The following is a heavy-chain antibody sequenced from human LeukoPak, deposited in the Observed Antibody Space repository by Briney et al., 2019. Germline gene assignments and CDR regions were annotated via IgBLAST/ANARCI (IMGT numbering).Heavy chain of an antibody. J-gene: IGHJ4*02. Sequence: GASVKVSCKASGYTFTSYYMHWVRQAPGQGLEWMGIINPSGGSTSYAQKFQGRVTMTRDMSTSTVYMELSSLRSEDTAVYYCAREPPKNYDSSGYSNWGLGTLVTVSS. CDR2: INPSGGST. V-gene: IGHV1-46*01. CDR1: GYTFTSYY. CDR3: AREPPKNYDSSGYSN. D-gene: IGHD3-22*01.